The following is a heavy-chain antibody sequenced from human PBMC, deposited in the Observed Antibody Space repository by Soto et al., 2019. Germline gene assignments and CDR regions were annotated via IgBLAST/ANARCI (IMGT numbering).Heavy chain of an antibody. Sequence: GASVKVSCKASGYTFTSYYMHWVRQAPGQGLEWMGIINPSGGSTSYAQKFQGRVTMTRDTSTSTVYMELSSLRSEDTAVYYCTREVNTMIVVVIPPGYGMDVWGQGTTVTVSS. V-gene: IGHV1-46*01. CDR3: TREVNTMIVVVIPPGYGMDV. D-gene: IGHD3-22*01. CDR1: GYTFTSYY. J-gene: IGHJ6*02. CDR2: INPSGGST.